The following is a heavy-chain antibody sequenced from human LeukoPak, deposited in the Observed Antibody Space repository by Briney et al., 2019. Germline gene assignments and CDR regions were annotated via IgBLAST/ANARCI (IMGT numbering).Heavy chain of an antibody. V-gene: IGHV4-39*01. CDR1: SYY. CDR2: IYYSGST. CDR3: ARHAPLAVAGKGRYNWFDP. J-gene: IGHJ5*02. D-gene: IGHD6-19*01. Sequence: SYYWGWIRQPPGKGLEWIGSIYYSGSTYYNPSLKSRVTISVDTSKNQFSLKLSSVTAADTAVYYCARHAPLAVAGKGRYNWFDPWGQGTLVTVSS.